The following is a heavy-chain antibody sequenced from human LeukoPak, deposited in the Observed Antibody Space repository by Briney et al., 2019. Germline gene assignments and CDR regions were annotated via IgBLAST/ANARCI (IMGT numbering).Heavy chain of an antibody. CDR3: ARGVMITFGRGGAFDI. J-gene: IGHJ3*02. CDR2: IYTSGST. D-gene: IGHD3-16*01. V-gene: IGHV4-61*02. Sequence: SETLSLTCTVSGGSISSGDYYWSWIRQPAGKGLEWIGRIYTSGSTNYNPSLKSRVTMSVDTSKNQFSLKLSSVTAADTAVYYCARGVMITFGRGGAFDIWGQGTMVTVSS. CDR1: GGSISSGDYY.